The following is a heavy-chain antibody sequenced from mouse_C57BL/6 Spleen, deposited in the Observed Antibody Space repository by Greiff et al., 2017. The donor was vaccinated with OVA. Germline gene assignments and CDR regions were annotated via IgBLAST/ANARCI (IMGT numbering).Heavy chain of an antibody. CDR1: GFTFSSYA. J-gene: IGHJ3*01. CDR3: ARAAYYSSHEGFFFAY. D-gene: IGHD2-5*01. Sequence: EVKLVESGGGLVKPGGSLKLSCAASGFTFSSYAMSWVRQTPEKRLEWVATISDGGSYTYYPDNVKGRFTISRDNAKNNLYLQMSHLKSEDTAMYYCARAAYYSSHEGFFFAYWGQGTLVTVSA. CDR2: ISDGGSYT. V-gene: IGHV5-4*03.